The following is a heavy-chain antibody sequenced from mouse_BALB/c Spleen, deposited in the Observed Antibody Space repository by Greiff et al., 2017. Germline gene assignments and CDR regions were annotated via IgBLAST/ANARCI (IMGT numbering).Heavy chain of an antibody. CDR3: ARERYYYGSRYAMDY. J-gene: IGHJ4*01. CDR2: ISSGSSTI. D-gene: IGHD1-1*01. CDR1: GFTFSSFG. Sequence: EVQRVESGGGLVQPGGSRKLSCAASGFTFSSFGMHWVRQAPEKGLEWVAYISSGSSTIYYADTVKGRFTISRDNPKNTLFLQMTSLRSEDTAMYYCARERYYYGSRYAMDYWGQGTSVTVSS. V-gene: IGHV5-17*02.